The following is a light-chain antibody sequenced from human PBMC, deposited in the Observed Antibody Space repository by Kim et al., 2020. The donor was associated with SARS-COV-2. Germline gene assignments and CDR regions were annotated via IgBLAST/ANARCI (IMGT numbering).Light chain of an antibody. V-gene: IGKV3-15*01. CDR2: GAS. J-gene: IGKJ1*01. CDR1: QSVSSN. CDR3: QQYYNWPPVAT. Sequence: EIVMTQSPATLSVSPGERATLSCRASQSVSSNLAWYQQKPGQAPRFLIYGASTRATDIPARFSGSGSGTEFTLTISSLQSEDFAVYYCQQYYNWPPVATFGQGTKVEIK.